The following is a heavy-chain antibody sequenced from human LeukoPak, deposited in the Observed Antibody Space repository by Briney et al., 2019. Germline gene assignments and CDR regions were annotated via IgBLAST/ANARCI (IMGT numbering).Heavy chain of an antibody. J-gene: IGHJ4*02. Sequence: GRSLRLSCAASGFTFSSYGMHWVRQAPGKGLEWVAVISYDGSNKYYADSVKGRFTISRDNSKNTLYLQMNSLRAEDTAVYYCAKALTGYSSGWYNFDYWGQGTLVTVSS. V-gene: IGHV3-30*18. CDR1: GFTFSSYG. CDR2: ISYDGSNK. D-gene: IGHD6-19*01. CDR3: AKALTGYSSGWYNFDY.